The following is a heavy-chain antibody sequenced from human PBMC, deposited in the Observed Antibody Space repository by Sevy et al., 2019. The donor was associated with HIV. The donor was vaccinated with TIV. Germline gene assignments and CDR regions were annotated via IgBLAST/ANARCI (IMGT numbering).Heavy chain of an antibody. V-gene: IGHV4-39*01. CDR2: INYGGST. J-gene: IGHJ4*02. D-gene: IGHD3-3*01. CDR1: GGSITNNNYY. CDR3: ARHSLFTIFGVVIDPKMYYFDY. Sequence: SETLSLTCTVSGGSITNNNYYWGWIRQSPGKGLEWIGTINYGGSTDYNPSLKSRVTVSVDTSKNQISLRLSSVTAADTAVYYCARHSLFTIFGVVIDPKMYYFDYWGQGTLVTVSS.